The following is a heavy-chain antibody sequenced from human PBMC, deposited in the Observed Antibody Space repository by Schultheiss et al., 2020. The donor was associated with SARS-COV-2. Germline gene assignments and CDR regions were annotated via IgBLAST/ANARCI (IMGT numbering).Heavy chain of an antibody. Sequence: ASVKVSCKASGYTFTSYGISWVRQAPGQGLEWMGGIIPIFGTANYAQKFQGRVTMTTDTSTSTAYMELRSLRSDDTAVYYCAREKPVAARPYYYYGMDVWGQGTTVTVSS. J-gene: IGHJ6*02. V-gene: IGHV1-18*01. CDR1: GYTFTSYG. D-gene: IGHD6-6*01. CDR3: AREKPVAARPYYYYGMDV. CDR2: IIPIFGTA.